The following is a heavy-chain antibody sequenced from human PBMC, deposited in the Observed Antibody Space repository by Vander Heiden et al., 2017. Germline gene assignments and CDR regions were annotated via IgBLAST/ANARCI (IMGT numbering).Heavy chain of an antibody. CDR2: INHSGST. CDR3: ARTITGTTIPFDY. Sequence: QVQLQQWGAGLLKPSETLSLTCAVYGGSFSGYYWSWIRQPPGKGLEWIGEINHSGSTNYNPSLKSRVTISVDTSKNQFSLKLSSVTAADTAVYYCARTITGTTIPFDYWGQGTLVTVSS. J-gene: IGHJ4*02. V-gene: IGHV4-34*01. CDR1: GGSFSGYY. D-gene: IGHD1-7*01.